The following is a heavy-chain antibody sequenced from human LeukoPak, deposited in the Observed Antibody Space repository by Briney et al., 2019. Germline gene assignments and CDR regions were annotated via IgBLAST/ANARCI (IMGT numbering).Heavy chain of an antibody. Sequence: PSQTLSLTCTVSGGSISSGGYYWSWIRQHPGKGLEWIGYIYYSGSTYYNPSLKSRVTISVDTSKNQFSLKMSSVTAAGTAVYYCARGGGAARPSDYWGQGTLVTVSS. CDR1: GGSISSGGYY. CDR2: IYYSGST. V-gene: IGHV4-31*03. D-gene: IGHD6-6*01. CDR3: ARGGGAARPSDY. J-gene: IGHJ4*02.